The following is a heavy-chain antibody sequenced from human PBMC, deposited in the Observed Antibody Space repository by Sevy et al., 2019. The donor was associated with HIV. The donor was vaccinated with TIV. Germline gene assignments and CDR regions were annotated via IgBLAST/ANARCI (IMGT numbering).Heavy chain of an antibody. D-gene: IGHD3-16*01. CDR2: ISTYNGNT. Sequence: ASVKVSCKTSGYIFTSTGICWVRQAPGQGLEWMAWISTYNGNTKYVEKLQGRVTLTTDTSTTTAYMELRSLTPEDTAVYYCARGGEGGEDVWGQGTTVTVSS. J-gene: IGHJ6*02. CDR3: ARGGEGGEDV. V-gene: IGHV1-18*01. CDR1: GYIFTSTG.